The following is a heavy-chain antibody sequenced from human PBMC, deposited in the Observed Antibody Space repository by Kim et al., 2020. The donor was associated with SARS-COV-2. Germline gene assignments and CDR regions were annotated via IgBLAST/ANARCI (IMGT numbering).Heavy chain of an antibody. CDR2: ISSSSSYI. J-gene: IGHJ4*02. CDR3: ASTLRDYDSSGLAFDY. CDR1: GFTFSSYS. V-gene: IGHV3-21*01. Sequence: GGSLRLSCAASGFTFSSYSMNWVRQAPGKGLEWVSSISSSSSYIYYADSVKGRFTISRDNAKNSLYLQMNSLRAEDTAVYYCASTLRDYDSSGLAFDYWGQGTLVTVSS. D-gene: IGHD3-22*01.